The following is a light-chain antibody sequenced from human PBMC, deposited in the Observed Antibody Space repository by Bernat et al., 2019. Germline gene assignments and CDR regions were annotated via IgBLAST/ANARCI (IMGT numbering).Light chain of an antibody. CDR2: GAS. Sequence: DIQLTQSPPFLSASVGDRVTITCRASQVIGTYLAWYQQKPGKAPNLLIYGASTVQTGVPSRFSGSGSGTEFTLTISSLRPEDFATYHCQQLISYPITFGQGTRLEIK. CDR1: QVIGTY. V-gene: IGKV1-9*01. J-gene: IGKJ5*01. CDR3: QQLISYPIT.